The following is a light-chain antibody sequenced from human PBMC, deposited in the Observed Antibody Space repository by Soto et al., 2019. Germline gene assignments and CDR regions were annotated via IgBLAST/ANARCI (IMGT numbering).Light chain of an antibody. J-gene: IGKJ3*01. CDR3: QQYNTYV. CDR2: SAS. Sequence: DVQMTQTPSSLSASVWDRVTITCRASQSIGNWLCWYQQKPGKAPKLLIYSASSLESGAPTRCSGSGSGTDFTLTIRHLQPEDIATYYRQQYNTYVFGPGTKVDIK. V-gene: IGKV1-5*01. CDR1: QSIGNW.